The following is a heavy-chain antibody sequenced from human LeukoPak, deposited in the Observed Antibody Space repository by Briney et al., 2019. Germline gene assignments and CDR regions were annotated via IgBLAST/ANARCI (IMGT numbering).Heavy chain of an antibody. CDR2: ISWNSGRT. CDR3: AKDMGYSSTGAFDI. Sequence: GGSLRLSCTASGLTSDDYAMHWVRQVPGKGLEWVSGISWNSGRTDYADSVKGRFAISRDNAKNSLYLQMNSVRAEDMALYYCAKDMGYSSTGAFDIWGQGTMVSVSS. CDR1: GLTSDDYA. V-gene: IGHV3-9*02. D-gene: IGHD6-19*01. J-gene: IGHJ3*02.